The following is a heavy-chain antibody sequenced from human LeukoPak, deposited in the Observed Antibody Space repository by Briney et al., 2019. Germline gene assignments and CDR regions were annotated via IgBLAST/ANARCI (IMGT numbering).Heavy chain of an antibody. D-gene: IGHD3-10*01. J-gene: IGHJ4*02. CDR2: LYNGGNT. Sequence: PGGSLRLSCAVSGFTVSSNYMSWVRPAPGKGRVWVLDLYNGGNTYYANSVKGRYTVSRDNSKNTLYLQMNSLRAEDTAVYYCARYDGGSGPFDYWGQGTLVTVSS. V-gene: IGHV3-53*01. CDR3: ARYDGGSGPFDY. CDR1: GFTVSSNY.